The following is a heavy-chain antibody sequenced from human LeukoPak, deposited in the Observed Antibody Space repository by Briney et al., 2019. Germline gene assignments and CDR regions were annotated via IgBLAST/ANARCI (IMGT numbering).Heavy chain of an antibody. V-gene: IGHV3-23*01. J-gene: IGHJ4*02. D-gene: IGHD6-19*01. CDR1: GFSFSSYA. CDR3: AKDGRDSSGWYRNYYDY. Sequence: GGSLRLSCAASGFSFSSYAMSRVRQAPGKGLEWVSVTSAGGSGTYYADSVKGRFTISRDNSKNTLYLQMNSLRAEDTAVYYCAKDGRDSSGWYRNYYDYWGQGTLVTVSS. CDR2: TSAGGSGT.